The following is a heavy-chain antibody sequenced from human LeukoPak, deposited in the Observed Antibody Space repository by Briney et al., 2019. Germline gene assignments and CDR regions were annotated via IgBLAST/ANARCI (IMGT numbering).Heavy chain of an antibody. CDR3: ARGPLLHYDILTGYNDYFDY. Sequence: SVKVSCKASGGTFSSYAISWVRQAPGQGLEWMGRIIPILGIANYAQKFQGRVTITADKSTSTAYMELSSLRSEDTAVYYCARGPLLHYDILTGYNDYFDYWGQGTLVTVSS. J-gene: IGHJ4*02. V-gene: IGHV1-69*04. CDR1: GGTFSSYA. D-gene: IGHD3-9*01. CDR2: IIPILGIA.